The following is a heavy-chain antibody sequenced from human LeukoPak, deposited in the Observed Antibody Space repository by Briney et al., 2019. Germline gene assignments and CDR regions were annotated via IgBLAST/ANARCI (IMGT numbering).Heavy chain of an antibody. CDR2: IYNGGST. CDR1: GLTASNIY. J-gene: IGHJ3*02. Sequence: GGSLGLSFAASGLTASNIYMSGVCRAPGRGRGGGSVIYNGGSTYYAASVKGRCTISRDNSKNTLYLQMNSLRAEDTAVYYCARFYVATIGDAFDIWGQGTMVTVSS. CDR3: ARFYVATIGDAFDI. V-gene: IGHV3-53*01. D-gene: IGHD5-12*01.